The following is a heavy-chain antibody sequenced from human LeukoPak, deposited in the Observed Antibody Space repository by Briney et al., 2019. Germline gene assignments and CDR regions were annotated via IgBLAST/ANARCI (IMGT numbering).Heavy chain of an antibody. Sequence: LETLSLTCTVSGGSISSSSYYWGWIRQPPGKGLEWIGSIYYSGSTYYNPSLKSRVTISVDTSKNQFSLKLSSVTAADTAVYYCARDLTGTDRPPHWGQGTMVTVSS. V-gene: IGHV4-39*02. CDR1: GGSISSSSYY. J-gene: IGHJ3*01. CDR2: IYYSGST. D-gene: IGHD1-7*01. CDR3: ARDLTGTDRPPH.